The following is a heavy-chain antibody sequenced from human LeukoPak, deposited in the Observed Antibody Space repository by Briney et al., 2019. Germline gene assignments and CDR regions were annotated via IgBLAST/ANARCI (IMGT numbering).Heavy chain of an antibody. CDR2: IYHSGST. Sequence: PSETLSLTCAVSGYSISSGYYWGWIRPPPGKGMEWIGRIYHSGSTYYNPTLKRRVTISVDTSKNQFSLKLSSVTAADTAVYYCARDSSSSYSYAFDIWGQGTMVTVSS. D-gene: IGHD6-13*01. J-gene: IGHJ3*02. CDR1: GYSISSGYY. V-gene: IGHV4-38-2*01. CDR3: ARDSSSSYSYAFDI.